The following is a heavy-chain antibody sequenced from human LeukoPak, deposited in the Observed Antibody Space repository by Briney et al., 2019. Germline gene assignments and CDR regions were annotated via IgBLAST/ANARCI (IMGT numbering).Heavy chain of an antibody. Sequence: PSETLSLTCTVSDDSISSYYWSWIRQPPGKALECIGYIYINGDTNSNPSLKSRVTMSLDTSKKQFSLQLRSVTAADTAVYFCARTARVFDLWGQGLLVTVSS. CDR3: ARTARVFDL. CDR2: IYINGDT. D-gene: IGHD2-21*02. J-gene: IGHJ4*02. CDR1: DDSISSYY. V-gene: IGHV4-4*08.